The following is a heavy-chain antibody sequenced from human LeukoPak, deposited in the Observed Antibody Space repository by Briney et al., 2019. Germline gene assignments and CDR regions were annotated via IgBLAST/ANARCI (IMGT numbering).Heavy chain of an antibody. Sequence: PGGSLRLSCAPSGFTFSSFSMNWVRHAPRKGREWVSSISSSSSYIYYADSVKGRFTISRDNAKNSLYLQMNSLRAEDTAVYYCARGGQLVPDYWGQGTLVTVSS. CDR2: ISSSSSYI. J-gene: IGHJ4*02. CDR3: ARGGQLVPDY. CDR1: GFTFSSFS. D-gene: IGHD6-13*01. V-gene: IGHV3-21*04.